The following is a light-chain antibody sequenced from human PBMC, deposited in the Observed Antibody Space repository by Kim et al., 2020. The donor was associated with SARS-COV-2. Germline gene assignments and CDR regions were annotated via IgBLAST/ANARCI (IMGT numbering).Light chain of an antibody. J-gene: IGKJ1*01. CDR2: GAS. CDR3: QQYDNWPPLT. V-gene: IGKV3-15*01. CDR1: QSVRTN. Sequence: APGERATLPCRASQSVRTNVAWYQQKPGQAPRLLIYGASTRATGIPARFSGSGSGTEFTLTISSLQSEDLAVYYCQQYDNWPPLTFGQGTKVDIK.